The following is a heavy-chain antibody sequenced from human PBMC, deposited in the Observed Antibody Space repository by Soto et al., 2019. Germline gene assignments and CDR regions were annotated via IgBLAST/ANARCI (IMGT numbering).Heavy chain of an antibody. D-gene: IGHD3-10*01. CDR2: ISGSGGST. Sequence: EVQLLESGGGLVQPGGSLRLSCAASGFTFSSYAMSWVRQAPGKGLEWVSAISGSGGSTYYADSVKGRVTIYRDNSKTTLYLQTHRLRAEDTAVYYGATGRSQRYFDFWGQGTLVTVSS. CDR3: ATGRSQRYFDF. CDR1: GFTFSSYA. V-gene: IGHV3-23*01. J-gene: IGHJ4*02.